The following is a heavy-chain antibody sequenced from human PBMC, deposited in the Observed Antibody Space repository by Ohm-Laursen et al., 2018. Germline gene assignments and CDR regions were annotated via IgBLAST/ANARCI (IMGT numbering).Heavy chain of an antibody. J-gene: IGHJ3*02. D-gene: IGHD6-13*01. CDR1: GGSISSYY. V-gene: IGHV4-59*01. Sequence: GTLSLTCTVSGGSISSYYWSWIRQPPGKGLEWIGYIYYSGSTNYNPSLKSRVTISVDTSKNQFSLKLSSVTAADTAVYYCARDHPAAGTLYAFDIWGQGTMVTVSS. CDR2: IYYSGST. CDR3: ARDHPAAGTLYAFDI.